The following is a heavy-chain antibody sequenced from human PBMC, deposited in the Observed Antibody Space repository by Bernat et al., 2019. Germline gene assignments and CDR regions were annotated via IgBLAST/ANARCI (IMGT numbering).Heavy chain of an antibody. CDR3: AKAPDSLKSCAGDCYSAFTLLEP. CDR2: ISHDGRNT. D-gene: IGHD2-21*02. V-gene: IGHV3-30*18. J-gene: IGHJ5*02. Sequence: QVQLVESGGGVVQPGRSLRLSCAASGFTFRSFGMHWVRLAPGKGLEWVALISHDGRNTHYAESVKGRFTICRDNSRNTMYLQMNSLKTEDTAVFYCAKAPDSLKSCAGDCYSAFTLLEPWGQGTLVTVSS. CDR1: GFTFRSFG.